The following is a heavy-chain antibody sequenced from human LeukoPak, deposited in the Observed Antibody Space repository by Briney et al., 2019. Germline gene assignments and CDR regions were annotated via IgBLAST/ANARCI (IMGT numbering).Heavy chain of an antibody. D-gene: IGHD6-19*01. J-gene: IGHJ4*02. CDR1: GGSISSYY. CDR2: IYYSGST. V-gene: IGHV4-59*01. CDR3: ARATYSSGWGTSDY. Sequence: SETLSLTCTVSGGSISSYYWSRIRQPLGKGLEWIGYIYYSGSTNYNPSLQSRVTISVDTSKNQFSLKLSSVTAADTAVYYCARATYSSGWGTSDYWGQGTLVTVSS.